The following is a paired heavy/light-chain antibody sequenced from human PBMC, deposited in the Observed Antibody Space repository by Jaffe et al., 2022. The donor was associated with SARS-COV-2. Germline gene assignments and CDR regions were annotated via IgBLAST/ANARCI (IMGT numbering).Heavy chain of an antibody. V-gene: IGHV3-66*02. CDR1: GFTVSDKY. CDR2: IYSGGTT. Sequence: EVQLLQSGGDLVQPGGSLRLSCAASGFTVSDKYMSWVRQAPGKGLEWVSIIYSGGTTYYADSVKGRLTISRDNSKNTLNLQMNGLRAEDTAVYYCARLSEVAGNWGMDVWGQGTTVTVSS. D-gene: IGHD1-20*01. J-gene: IGHJ6*02. CDR3: ARLSEVAGNWGMDV.
Light chain of an antibody. J-gene: IGKJ3*01. V-gene: IGKV1-39*01. CDR2: AAS. CDR1: QSISSN. CDR3: EQSSSPPFT. Sequence: DIQMTQSPSSLSTSVGDRVTITCRASQSISSNLNWYQHKPGKAPNLLIYAASSLQSGVPSRFSGSGSGTDFTLTISSLQPEDFATYYCEQSSSPPFTFGPGTKVDVK.